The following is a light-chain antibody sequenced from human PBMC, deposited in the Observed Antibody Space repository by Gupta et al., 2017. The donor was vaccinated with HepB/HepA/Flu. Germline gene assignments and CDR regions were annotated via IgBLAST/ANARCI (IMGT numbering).Light chain of an antibody. CDR2: DVF. V-gene: IGLV2-14*03. CDR3: KAYATTYTYV. J-gene: IGLJ1*01. Sequence: QSALTQPSSVSGSRGQSITISCTATSSDVGAQNFVSWYQQHPGKAPKLIIYDVFNRPSGVSNRFSGSKSGNTASLTISGLQAEDEADYHCKAYATTYTYVFGTGTKVTVL. CDR1: SSDVGAQNF.